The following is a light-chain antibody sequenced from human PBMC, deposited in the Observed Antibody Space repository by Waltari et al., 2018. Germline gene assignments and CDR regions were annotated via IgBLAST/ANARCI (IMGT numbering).Light chain of an antibody. J-gene: IGLJ1*01. CDR3: QAWDSSTPYV. Sequence: SYELTQPPSVSVSPGQTASITCSGDKSGDKYVCWYQQKPGQSPVLVIYHDTKRPSGIPERFSGSNSGNTATLTISGTQAMDEADYYWQAWDSSTPYVFGPGTKVTVL. CDR2: HDT. CDR1: KSGDKY. V-gene: IGLV3-1*01.